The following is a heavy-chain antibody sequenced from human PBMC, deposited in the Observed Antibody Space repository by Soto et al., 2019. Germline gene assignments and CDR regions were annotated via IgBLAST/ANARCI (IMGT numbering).Heavy chain of an antibody. D-gene: IGHD2-2*01. Sequence: RLSCAASGFTFSSYSMNWVRQAPGKGLEWVSSISSSSSYIYYADSVKGRFTISRDNAKNSLYLQMNSLRAEDTAVYYCAKTAAGANYYYYYGMDVWGQGTTVTVSS. CDR3: AKTAAGANYYYYYGMDV. J-gene: IGHJ6*02. CDR1: GFTFSSYS. CDR2: ISSSSSYI. V-gene: IGHV3-21*01.